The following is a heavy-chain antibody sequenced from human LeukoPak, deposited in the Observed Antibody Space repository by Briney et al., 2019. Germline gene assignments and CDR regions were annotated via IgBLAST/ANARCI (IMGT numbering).Heavy chain of an antibody. CDR3: ARGGGGGYEFDY. D-gene: IGHD5-12*01. J-gene: IGHJ4*02. Sequence: GGSLRLSCAAPGFTFDDYGMSWVRQAPGKGLEWVSGINWNGGSTGYADSVKGRFTISRDNAKNSLYLQMNSLRAEDTALYYCARGGGGGYEFDYWGQGTLVTVSS. CDR1: GFTFDDYG. CDR2: INWNGGST. V-gene: IGHV3-20*04.